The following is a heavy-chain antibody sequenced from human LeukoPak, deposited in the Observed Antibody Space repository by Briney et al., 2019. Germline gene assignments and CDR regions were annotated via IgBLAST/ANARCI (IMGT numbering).Heavy chain of an antibody. Sequence: GGSLRLSRTASGFTFNTYAMSWVRQVPGKGLEWVSTIITTGGVSDYADSVKGRFTISRDNSRNTLYVQMNSLRAEDTAVYYCAKASRRLCSSSSCYTLDSWGQGTLVTVSS. CDR3: AKASRRLCSSSSCYTLDS. J-gene: IGHJ4*02. D-gene: IGHD2-2*02. CDR2: IITTGGVS. CDR1: GFTFNTYA. V-gene: IGHV3-23*01.